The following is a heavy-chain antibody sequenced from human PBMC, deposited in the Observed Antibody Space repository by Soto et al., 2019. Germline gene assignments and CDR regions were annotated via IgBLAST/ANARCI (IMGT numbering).Heavy chain of an antibody. Sequence: EVQLLESGGGLVQPGGSLRLSCAASGFTFSSYAMSWVRQAPGKGLEWVSATSGSGGSTYYADSVKGRFTISRDNSKNTLYLPMNSLRADDTAVYYSAKDSSYYDIFAGYYTGYFDYWGQGTLVTVCS. J-gene: IGHJ4*02. V-gene: IGHV3-23*01. CDR3: AKDSSYYDIFAGYYTGYFDY. CDR1: GFTFSSYA. D-gene: IGHD3-9*01. CDR2: TSGSGGST.